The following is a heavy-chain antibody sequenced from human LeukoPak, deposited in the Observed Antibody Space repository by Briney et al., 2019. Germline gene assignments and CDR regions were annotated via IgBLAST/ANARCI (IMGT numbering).Heavy chain of an antibody. CDR2: ISGSGGST. Sequence: GGSLRLSCAASGFTFSSYAMSWVRQAPGKGLEGVSAISGSGGSTYYADSVKGWFTISRDNSKSTLYLQMNSLRAEDTAVYYCARLNWGTIDYWGQGTLVTVSS. CDR3: ARLNWGTIDY. CDR1: GFTFSSYA. J-gene: IGHJ4*02. D-gene: IGHD7-27*01. V-gene: IGHV3-23*01.